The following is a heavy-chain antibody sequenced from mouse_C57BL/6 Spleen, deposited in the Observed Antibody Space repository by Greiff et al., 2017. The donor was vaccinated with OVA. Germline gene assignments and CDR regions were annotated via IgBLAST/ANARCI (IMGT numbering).Heavy chain of an antibody. CDR2: INPYNGGT. CDR1: GYTFTDYY. J-gene: IGHJ2*01. CDR3: ARFGPNSNPCFDY. V-gene: IGHV1-19*01. Sequence: EVQLQQSGPVLVKPGASVKMSCKASGYTFTDYYMNWVKQSHGKSLEWIGVINPYNGGTSYNQKFKGKATLTVDKSSSTAYMELTSLTSEDSAVYYCARFGPNSNPCFDYWGKGTTLTVAS. D-gene: IGHD2-5*01.